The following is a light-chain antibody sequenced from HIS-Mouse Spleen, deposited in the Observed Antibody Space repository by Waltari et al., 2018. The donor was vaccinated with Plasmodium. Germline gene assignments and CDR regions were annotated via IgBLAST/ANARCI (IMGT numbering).Light chain of an antibody. V-gene: IGLV1-36*01. CDR3: AAWDDSLNGPV. CDR1: SSNIGNNA. J-gene: IGLJ2*01. CDR2: YDD. Sequence: VSEAPRQRVTISCSGSSSNIGNNAVNWYQQLPGKAPKLLIYYDDLLPSGVSDRFSGSKSGTSASLAISGLQSEDEADYYCAAWDDSLNGPVFGGGTKLTVL.